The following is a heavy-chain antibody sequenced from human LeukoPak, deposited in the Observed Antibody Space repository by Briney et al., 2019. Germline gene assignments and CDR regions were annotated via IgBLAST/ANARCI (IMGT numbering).Heavy chain of an antibody. V-gene: IGHV3-74*01. CDR2: INSDASST. D-gene: IGHD6-13*01. CDR3: GILAAAGRGPRN. CDR1: GFTFSDFW. J-gene: IGHJ4*02. Sequence: GGSLRLSCAASGFTFSDFWMHWVRQAPGKGLVWVSRINSDASSTSYADSVKGRFTVSRDNAKDTLFLQMNSLRAEDTAVYYCGILAAAGRGPRNWGQGTLVTVSS.